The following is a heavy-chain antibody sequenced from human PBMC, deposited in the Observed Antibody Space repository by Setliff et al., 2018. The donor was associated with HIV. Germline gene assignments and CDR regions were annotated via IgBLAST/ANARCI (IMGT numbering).Heavy chain of an antibody. V-gene: IGHV4-34*01. CDR1: GGSLSGHY. CDR3: VTSSSWSSRLNF. J-gene: IGHJ4*02. CDR2: INHSGKT. Sequence: SETLSLTCAVYGGSLSGHYWTWIRQPPGEGLEWIGEINHSGKTNYNPSLKSRVTISVDTSKNPFSLKVTSVTAADTAVYYCVTSSSWSSRLNFWGQGMLVTVSS. D-gene: IGHD6-13*01.